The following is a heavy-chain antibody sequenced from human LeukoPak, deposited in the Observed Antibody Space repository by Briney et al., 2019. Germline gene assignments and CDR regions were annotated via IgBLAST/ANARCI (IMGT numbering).Heavy chain of an antibody. D-gene: IGHD3-9*01. J-gene: IGHJ4*02. Sequence: GRSLRLSCAASGFSFDDYAMHWVRQAPGKGLEWVSGISWNSGSLGYADSVKGRFTISRDNAKNSLYLQMSSLRAEDTALYYCARVNYDILTGYSWGGDFWGQGTLVTVSS. CDR2: ISWNSGSL. V-gene: IGHV3-9*01. CDR3: ARVNYDILTGYSWGGDF. CDR1: GFSFDDYA.